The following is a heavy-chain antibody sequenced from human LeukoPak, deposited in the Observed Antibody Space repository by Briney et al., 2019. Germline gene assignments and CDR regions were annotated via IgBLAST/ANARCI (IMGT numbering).Heavy chain of an antibody. J-gene: IGHJ4*02. D-gene: IGHD3-9*01. CDR1: GDSINGYY. CDR2: IYNSGST. V-gene: IGHV4-59*08. CDR3: ARHSPGSHWLLSY. Sequence: SETLSLTCTISGDSINGYYWSWFRQPPGKGLEWIGFIYNSGSTNYNPSLKSRVTISIDTSKNQFSLKLSSMTAADTAMYYCARHSPGSHWLLSYWGQGTLVTVSS.